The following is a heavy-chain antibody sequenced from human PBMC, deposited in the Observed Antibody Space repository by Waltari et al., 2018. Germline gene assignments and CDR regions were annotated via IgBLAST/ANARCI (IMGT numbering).Heavy chain of an antibody. CDR2: IYYSGST. Sequence: QVQLQESGPGLVKPSETLSLTCTVSGGSISSHYWSWIRQPPGKGLEWIGYIYYSGSTNSNPSLKSRVTISVDTSKNQFSLKLSSVTAADTAVYYCARDRRIRWLQLGYFDYWGQGTLVTVSS. CDR3: ARDRRIRWLQLGYFDY. V-gene: IGHV4-59*11. J-gene: IGHJ4*02. D-gene: IGHD5-12*01. CDR1: GGSISSHY.